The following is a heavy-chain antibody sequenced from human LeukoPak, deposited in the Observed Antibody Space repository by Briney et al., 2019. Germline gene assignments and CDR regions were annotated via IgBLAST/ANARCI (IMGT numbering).Heavy chain of an antibody. CDR2: ISYDGTNK. CDR3: AREGLLGAVAGADY. J-gene: IGHJ4*02. CDR1: GFTFSTYA. D-gene: IGHD6-19*01. Sequence: GGSLRLSCTASGFTFSTYAMHWVRQAPGKGLEWVAVISYDGTNKYYADSMKGRFTISRDNSKNTLYLQMNSLRAEDTAVYYCAREGLLGAVAGADYWGQGTLVTVSS. V-gene: IGHV3-30-3*01.